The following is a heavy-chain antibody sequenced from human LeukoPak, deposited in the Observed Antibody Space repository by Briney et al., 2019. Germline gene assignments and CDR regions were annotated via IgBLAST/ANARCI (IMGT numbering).Heavy chain of an antibody. D-gene: IGHD3-3*01. Sequence: GGSLRLSCAASGFTFSSYNMNWVRQAPGKGLEWVSSISSSNSYIYYADSVKGRFTISRANAKNSLYLQMNSLRAEDTAVYYCARGSDYYDFWSGDWGQGTLVTVSS. J-gene: IGHJ4*02. CDR2: ISSSNSYI. V-gene: IGHV3-21*01. CDR3: ARGSDYYDFWSGD. CDR1: GFTFSSYN.